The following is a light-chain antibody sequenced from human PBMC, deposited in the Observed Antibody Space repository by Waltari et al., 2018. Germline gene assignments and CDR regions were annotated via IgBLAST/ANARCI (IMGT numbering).Light chain of an antibody. J-gene: IGKJ2*01. CDR1: QSVLYSPANKNY. CDR3: QQYYTTLFT. V-gene: IGKV4-1*01. Sequence: DIVMTQSPDSLAVSLGERATINCKSSQSVLYSPANKNYLAWYQQKPGQPPKLLISWASTRESGVPDRFSASGSGTDFTLTISSLQAEDVAVYYCQQYYTTLFTFGQGTKLEIK. CDR2: WAS.